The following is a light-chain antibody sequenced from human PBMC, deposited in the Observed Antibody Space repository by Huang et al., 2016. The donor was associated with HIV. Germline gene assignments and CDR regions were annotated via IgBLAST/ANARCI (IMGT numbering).Light chain of an antibody. V-gene: IGKV1-39*01. CDR2: GAI. CDR1: NSINSN. CDR3: QQSSSTPLT. Sequence: DIQMTQSPSSLSASVGDRVTITCRASNSINSNLNWYQHKPGKAPNLLIYGAISLQSGVPVRFSGSGSGTDFTLTINSLQPEDFATYYCQQSSSTPLTFGQGTKVESK. J-gene: IGKJ1*01.